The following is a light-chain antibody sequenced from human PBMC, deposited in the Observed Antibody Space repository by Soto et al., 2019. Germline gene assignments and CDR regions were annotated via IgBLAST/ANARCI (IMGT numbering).Light chain of an antibody. V-gene: IGKV1-5*01. CDR3: QHYSSWT. Sequence: DIQMTHSPSTLSPSVGDRVTITCRASQSISSRLAWYQQKPGRAPKVLIYDASSLESGVPSRFSGSGSGTEFTLTISSLQPDDFATYYCQHYSSWTFGQGTKVDIK. CDR1: QSISSR. CDR2: DAS. J-gene: IGKJ1*01.